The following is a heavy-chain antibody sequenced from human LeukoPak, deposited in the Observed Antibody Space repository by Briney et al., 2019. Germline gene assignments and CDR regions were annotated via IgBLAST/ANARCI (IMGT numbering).Heavy chain of an antibody. Sequence: PGGSLGLSCAASGFTFSSYGMHWVRQAPGKGLEWVAVISYDGSNKYYADSVKGRFTISRDNSKNTLYLQMNSLRAEDTAVYYCAKDQKYYYGSGSYDYWGQGTLVTVSS. J-gene: IGHJ4*02. V-gene: IGHV3-30*18. D-gene: IGHD3-10*01. CDR1: GFTFSSYG. CDR2: ISYDGSNK. CDR3: AKDQKYYYGSGSYDY.